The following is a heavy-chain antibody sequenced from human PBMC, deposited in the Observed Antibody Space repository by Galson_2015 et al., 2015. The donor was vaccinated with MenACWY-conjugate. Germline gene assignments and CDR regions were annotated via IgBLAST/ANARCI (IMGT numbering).Heavy chain of an antibody. CDR2: ISVDNGNI. CDR3: ARGNSGYDVY. CDR1: GFTFTSYG. D-gene: IGHD5-12*01. V-gene: IGHV1-18*01. Sequence: SVKVSCKASGFTFTSYGISWVRQAPGQGLEWVGWISVDNGNINYAEKLQGRVTITTDTSKRTAYMEVKSLRSDDTAVYYCARGNSGYDVYWGQGTLVTVSS. J-gene: IGHJ4*02.